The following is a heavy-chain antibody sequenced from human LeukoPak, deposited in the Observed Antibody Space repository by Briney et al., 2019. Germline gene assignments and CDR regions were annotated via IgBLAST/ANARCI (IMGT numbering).Heavy chain of an antibody. J-gene: IGHJ4*02. CDR2: IYYSGSH. CDR3: AYGGDAYKTGY. V-gene: IGHV4-59*01. Sequence: PSETLSLTCTVSGASITDYYWSWLRQPPAKGLEGIGYIYYSGSHNYNPSLKSRVTLSLDTSQNQFSLKLTSVTAADTAVYYCAYGGDAYKTGYWGQGTLVTVSS. D-gene: IGHD5-24*01. CDR1: GASITDYY.